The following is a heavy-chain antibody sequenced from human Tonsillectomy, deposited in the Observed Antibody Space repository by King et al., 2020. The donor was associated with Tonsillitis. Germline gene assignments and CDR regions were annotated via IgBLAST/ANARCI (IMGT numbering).Heavy chain of an antibody. V-gene: IGHV4-4*07. J-gene: IGHJ4*02. CDR3: ATGSGDFDH. Sequence: QLQESGPGLVKPSETLSLTCSVSGGSISWWAGCWSRQPAGKGLDCVERVSTSVSTHYNPSLKSRVSMSVDTSKNQFSLKLTSVTAADSAVYYCATGSGDFDHWGQGTLVTVSS. CDR1: GGSISWWA. CDR2: VSTSVST. D-gene: IGHD3-10*01.